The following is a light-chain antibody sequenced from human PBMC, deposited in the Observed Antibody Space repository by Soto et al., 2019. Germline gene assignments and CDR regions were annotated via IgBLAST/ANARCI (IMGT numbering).Light chain of an antibody. CDR3: QHYDNTAIT. Sequence: EIVLTQSPGTLSLSPGERATLSCRASESISSSNLAWYQQQPGQAPRLLIYVASRRVTGIPDRFSGSGSGTDFTLTISRLEPEDFAVYYCQHYDNTAITFGQGTRLEIK. CDR1: ESISSSN. CDR2: VAS. V-gene: IGKV3-20*01. J-gene: IGKJ5*01.